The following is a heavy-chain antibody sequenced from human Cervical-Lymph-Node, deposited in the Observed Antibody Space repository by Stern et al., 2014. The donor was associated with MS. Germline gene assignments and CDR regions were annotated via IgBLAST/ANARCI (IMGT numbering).Heavy chain of an antibody. CDR3: ARVSYDFWSGYYVFDY. Sequence: QEQLQESGPGLVKPSQTLSLTCPVSVGSISSGGYYRSWIRQHPGKGLEWIGYIYYSGSTYYSPSLKSRVTISVDTSKNQFSLKLSSVTAADTAVYYCARVSYDFWSGYYVFDYWGQGTLVTVSS. CDR2: IYYSGST. CDR1: VGSISSGGYY. J-gene: IGHJ4*02. D-gene: IGHD3-3*01. V-gene: IGHV4-31*03.